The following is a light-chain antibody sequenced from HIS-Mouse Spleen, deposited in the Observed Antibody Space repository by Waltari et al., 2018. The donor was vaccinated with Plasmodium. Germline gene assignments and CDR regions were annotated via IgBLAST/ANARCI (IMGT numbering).Light chain of an antibody. CDR1: NSDVGGYNY. CDR2: EGS. V-gene: IGLV2-11*01. CDR3: CSYAGSYTLV. Sequence: QSALTPPRPVSGSPGQSATLSRSGTNSDVGGYNYVLWYQQHPGKAPKLMIYEGSKRPSGVPNRFSGSKSGNTASLTISGLQAEDEADYYCCSYAGSYTLVFGGGTKLTVL. J-gene: IGLJ2*01.